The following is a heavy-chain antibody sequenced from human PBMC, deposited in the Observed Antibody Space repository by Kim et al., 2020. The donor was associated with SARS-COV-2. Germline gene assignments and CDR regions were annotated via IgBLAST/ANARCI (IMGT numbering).Heavy chain of an antibody. Sequence: GGSLRLSCAASGFTVSSNYMSWVRQAPGKGLEWVSVFYSGGSTYYADSVKGRFTISGDNSKNTPYLQMNSLRAEDTAVYYCARGRGGSYYYGMDVCGQGTTVTVSS. V-gene: IGHV3-53*01. J-gene: IGHJ6*02. CDR1: GFTVSSNY. CDR3: ARGRGGSYYYGMDV. CDR2: FYSGGST. D-gene: IGHD3-10*01.